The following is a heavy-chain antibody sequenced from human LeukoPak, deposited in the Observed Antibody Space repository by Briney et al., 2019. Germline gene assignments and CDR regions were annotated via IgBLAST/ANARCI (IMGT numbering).Heavy chain of an antibody. V-gene: IGHV3-30*02. J-gene: IGHJ4*02. D-gene: IGHD3-10*01. CDR2: IRYDGSNK. Sequence: GGSLRLSCAASGFTFSSYGMHWVRQAPGKGLEWVAFIRYDGSNKYYADSVKGRFTISRDNSKNTLYLQMNSLRAEDTAVYYCAKDMTPFFYGSGRDYFDYWGQGTLVTVST. CDR1: GFTFSSYG. CDR3: AKDMTPFFYGSGRDYFDY.